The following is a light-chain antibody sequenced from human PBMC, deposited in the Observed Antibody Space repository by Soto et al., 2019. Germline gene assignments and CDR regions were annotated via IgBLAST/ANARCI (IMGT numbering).Light chain of an antibody. CDR1: SNNVDDYNY. CDR3: CSYVGSYTFK. CDR2: DVI. V-gene: IGLV2-11*01. Sequence: QSALTQPRSVSGSPGQSVTISCTGTSNNVDDYNYVSWYQQYPGEVPKLIIYDVIKRPSGVPDRFSGFKSGNTASLTISGLQAGDEADYYCCSYVGSYTFKFGGGTKLTVL. J-gene: IGLJ2*01.